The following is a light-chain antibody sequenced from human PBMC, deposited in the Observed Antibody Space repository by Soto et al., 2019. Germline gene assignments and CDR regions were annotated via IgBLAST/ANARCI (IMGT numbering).Light chain of an antibody. CDR3: QLYDNVAPNT. J-gene: IGKJ2*01. CDR1: HDISNF. V-gene: IGKV1-33*01. CDR2: DAS. Sequence: DIQVTQSPSSLSASVGDRVTIICQTSHDISNFLNWYQQKPGKVPKLLIYDASKLEAGDAARFSGSRSGKHFTFIITSLEAEDFATYYCQLYDNVAPNTSGRGTKLEIK.